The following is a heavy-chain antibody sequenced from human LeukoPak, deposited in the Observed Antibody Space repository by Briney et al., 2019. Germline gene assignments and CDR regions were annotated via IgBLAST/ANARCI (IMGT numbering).Heavy chain of an antibody. CDR2: ISGMGGIT. CDR1: GFTFSSYG. Sequence: GGSLRLSCAASGFTFSSYGMSWVRQAPGKGLGWVSAISGMGGITYYADSVKGRFTISRDNSKNTLYLQMNSLRAEETAVYYCAKDVLRYYGSGSYYGGLFDYWGQGTLVTVSS. D-gene: IGHD3-10*01. CDR3: AKDVLRYYGSGSYYGGLFDY. J-gene: IGHJ4*02. V-gene: IGHV3-23*01.